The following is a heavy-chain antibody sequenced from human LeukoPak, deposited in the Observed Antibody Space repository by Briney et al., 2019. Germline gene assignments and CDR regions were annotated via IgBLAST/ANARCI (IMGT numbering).Heavy chain of an antibody. Sequence: APVKVSCKASGYTFTGYYMHWVRQAPGQGLEWMGWINPNSGGTNYAQKFQGRVTMTRDTSISTAYMELSRLRSDDTAVYYCARDRYYYDSSGYYHNWFDPWDQGTLVTVSS. V-gene: IGHV1-2*02. CDR2: INPNSGGT. CDR1: GYTFTGYY. D-gene: IGHD3-22*01. CDR3: ARDRYYYDSSGYYHNWFDP. J-gene: IGHJ5*02.